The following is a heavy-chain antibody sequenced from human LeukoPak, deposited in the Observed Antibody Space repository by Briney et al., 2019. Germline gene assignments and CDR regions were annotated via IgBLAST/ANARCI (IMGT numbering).Heavy chain of an antibody. V-gene: IGHV1-3*01. CDR2: INAGNGNT. Sequence: ASVKVSCKASGYTFTSYAMHWVRQAPGQRLEWMGWINAGNGNTKYSQEFQGRVTITRDTSASTAYMELSRLRSDDTAVYYCARDHSGSYWYFDLWGRGTLVTVSS. J-gene: IGHJ2*01. D-gene: IGHD1-26*01. CDR1: GYTFTSYA. CDR3: ARDHSGSYWYFDL.